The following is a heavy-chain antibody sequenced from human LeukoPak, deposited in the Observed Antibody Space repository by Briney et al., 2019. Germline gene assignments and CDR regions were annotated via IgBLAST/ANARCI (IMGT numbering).Heavy chain of an antibody. CDR3: AKDRYYYDSSGYYSN. J-gene: IGHJ4*02. D-gene: IGHD3-22*01. CDR2: IYSGGST. CDR1: GFTVSTNY. V-gene: IGHV3-53*01. Sequence: QPGGSLRLSCATSGFTVSTNYMSWVRQAPGKGLEWVSVIYSGGSTYYADSVKGRFTISRDNSKKTLYLQMNSLRAEDTAVYYCAKDRYYYDSSGYYSNWGQGTLVTVSS.